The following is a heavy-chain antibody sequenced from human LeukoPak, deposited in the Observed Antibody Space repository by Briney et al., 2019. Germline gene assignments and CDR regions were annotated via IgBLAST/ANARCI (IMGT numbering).Heavy chain of an antibody. V-gene: IGHV3-7*01. CDR2: IKEDGSDK. J-gene: IGHJ4*02. Sequence: QPGGSLRLSCAASGFTFSNYWMNWVRQAPGKGLEWVANIKEDGSDKYYVDSVKGRFSISKDNAKNSLYLQMNSLRVEGTAVYYCVPLNWNPPGDFDRWGQGTLVTVSS. CDR3: VPLNWNPPGDFDR. D-gene: IGHD1-20*01. CDR1: GFTFSNYW.